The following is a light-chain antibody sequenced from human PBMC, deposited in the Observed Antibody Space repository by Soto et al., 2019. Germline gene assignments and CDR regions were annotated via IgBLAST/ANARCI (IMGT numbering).Light chain of an antibody. J-gene: IGKJ1*01. Sequence: DIEMTQSPSTLSASVGDRVTISCRASQSVSSWLAWYQQKPGKAPKLLIYKASSLDSGVPARFSGSGSGTEFTLTISSLQSDDFAAYYCQQYNNYSPRTFGQGTKVEIK. V-gene: IGKV1-5*03. CDR2: KAS. CDR1: QSVSSW. CDR3: QQYNNYSPRT.